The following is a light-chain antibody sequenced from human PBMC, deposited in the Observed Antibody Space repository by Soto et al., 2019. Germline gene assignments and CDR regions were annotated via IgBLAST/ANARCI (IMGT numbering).Light chain of an antibody. J-gene: IGKJ1*01. CDR2: GAS. Sequence: EIVLTQSPGTLSLSPGERATLSCRASQSISGSFLAWYQQKPGQAPRLLIYGASSRVTGIPVRFRGSGSGTDFTLTISRLEPEDFAMYYCQQYRTSQTFGQGTKVEIK. V-gene: IGKV3-20*01. CDR3: QQYRTSQT. CDR1: QSISGSF.